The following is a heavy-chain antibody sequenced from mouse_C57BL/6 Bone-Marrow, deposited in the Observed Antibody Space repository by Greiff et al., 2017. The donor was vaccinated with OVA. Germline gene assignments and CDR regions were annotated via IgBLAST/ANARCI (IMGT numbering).Heavy chain of an antibody. D-gene: IGHD2-12*01. CDR1: GFSLSTSGMG. Sequence: QVTLKESGPGILQSSQTLSLTCSFSGFSLSTSGMGVSWIRQPSGKGLEWLAHIYWDDDKRYNPSLKSRLTISKDTSRNQVFLKITSVDTADTATYYCARRGERRWYLDVWGTGTTVTVSS. J-gene: IGHJ1*03. CDR2: IYWDDDK. CDR3: ARRGERRWYLDV. V-gene: IGHV8-12*01.